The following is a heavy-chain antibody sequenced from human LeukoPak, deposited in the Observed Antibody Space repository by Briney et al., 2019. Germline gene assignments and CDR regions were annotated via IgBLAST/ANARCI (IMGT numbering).Heavy chain of an antibody. CDR3: AYGSGSYYGFDY. D-gene: IGHD3-10*01. CDR1: GFTFSSYA. Sequence: GGSLRLSCAASGFTFSSYAMSWVRQAPGKGLEWVSAISGSGGSTYYADSVKGRFTISRDNSKNTLYLQMNSLRAEDTAVYYCAYGSGSYYGFDYWGQGTLVTVSS. V-gene: IGHV3-23*01. J-gene: IGHJ4*02. CDR2: ISGSGGST.